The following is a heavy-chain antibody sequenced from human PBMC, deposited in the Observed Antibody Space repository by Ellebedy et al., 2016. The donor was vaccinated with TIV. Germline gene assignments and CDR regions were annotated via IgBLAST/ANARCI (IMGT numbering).Heavy chain of an antibody. Sequence: SETLSLTCTVSGGSIRGSYWSWIRRPPGKGLEWIGYIYNSGSTNYHPSLKIRVTISVDTSKNQFSLRLNSVTAADTAVYYCARTFTETLGGLSTHWVLDYWGQGTLVTASS. CDR2: IYNSGST. J-gene: IGHJ4*02. D-gene: IGHD2-2*01. CDR1: GGSIRGSY. V-gene: IGHV4-59*01. CDR3: ARTFTETLGGLSTHWVLDY.